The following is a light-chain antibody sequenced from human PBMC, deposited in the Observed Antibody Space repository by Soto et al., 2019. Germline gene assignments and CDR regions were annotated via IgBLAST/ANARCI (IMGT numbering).Light chain of an antibody. Sequence: EIALTHSPCTLSLSPGERATLYCTPSQSVSSYSLAWYQQKPGQAPRLLIGGASSRATGIPDRFSGSGSGTDFTLTISRLETEDFAVYYCNYGNSPPCTFGKGTKVDIK. CDR2: GAS. CDR3: NYGNSPPCT. V-gene: IGKV3-20*01. CDR1: QSVSSYS. J-gene: IGKJ1*01.